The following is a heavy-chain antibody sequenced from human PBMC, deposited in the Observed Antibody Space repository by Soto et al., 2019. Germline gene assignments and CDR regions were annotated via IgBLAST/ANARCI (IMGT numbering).Heavy chain of an antibody. Sequence: GGSLRLSCAASGFTFSSYAMHWVRQAPGKGLEWVAVISYDGSNKYYADSVKGRFTISRDNSKNTLYLQMNSLRAEDTAVYYCARGGPDSNYATSWGQGTLVTVSS. V-gene: IGHV3-30-3*01. D-gene: IGHD4-4*01. CDR1: GFTFSSYA. CDR2: ISYDGSNK. J-gene: IGHJ4*02. CDR3: ARGGPDSNYATS.